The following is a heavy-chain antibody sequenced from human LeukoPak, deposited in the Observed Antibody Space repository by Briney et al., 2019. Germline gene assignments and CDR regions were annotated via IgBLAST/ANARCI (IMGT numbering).Heavy chain of an antibody. Sequence: PGGSLRLSCVVSGFTFSRSTMTWVRQAPWKGPEWVAKMKEDGTQIHYVDSVKGRFTISRDNAKNSLYLQMNSLRVEDTAVYYCATGGAPGGRFENWGQGMLVTVSS. CDR2: MKEDGTQI. V-gene: IGHV3-7*01. D-gene: IGHD1-26*01. CDR3: ATGGAPGGRFEN. J-gene: IGHJ4*02. CDR1: GFTFSRST.